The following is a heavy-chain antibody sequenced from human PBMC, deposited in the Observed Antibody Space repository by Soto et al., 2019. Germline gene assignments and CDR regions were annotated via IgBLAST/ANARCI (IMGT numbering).Heavy chain of an antibody. CDR1: GFTFSNAW. CDR3: TTDLGGYSYGWSAFDI. Sequence: GGSLRLSCAASGFTFSNAWMNWVRQAPGKGLEWVGRIKSKTDGGTTDYAAPVKGRFTISRDDSKNTLYLQMNSLKTEDTAVYYCTTDLGGYSYGWSAFDIWGQGTMVTVSS. D-gene: IGHD5-18*01. V-gene: IGHV3-15*07. CDR2: IKSKTDGGTT. J-gene: IGHJ3*02.